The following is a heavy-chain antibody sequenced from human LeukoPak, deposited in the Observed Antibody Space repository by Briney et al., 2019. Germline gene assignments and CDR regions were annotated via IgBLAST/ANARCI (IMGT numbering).Heavy chain of an antibody. CDR3: ARESGGSGSYVDY. CDR2: IYYSGST. Sequence: SETLSLTCTVSVGSISSYYWSWLRQPPGKGLECVGYIYYSGSTNYNPSLKSRVTISVDTSKNQFSLKLSSVNAADTAVYYCARESGGSGSYVDYWGQGTLVTVSS. D-gene: IGHD3-10*01. J-gene: IGHJ4*02. CDR1: VGSISSYY. V-gene: IGHV4-59*01.